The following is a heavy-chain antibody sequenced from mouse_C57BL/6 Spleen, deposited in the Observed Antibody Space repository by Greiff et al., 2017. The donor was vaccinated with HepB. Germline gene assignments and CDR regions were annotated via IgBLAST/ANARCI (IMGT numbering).Heavy chain of an antibody. D-gene: IGHD1-1*01. Sequence: EVQVVESEGGLVQPGSSMKLSCTASGFTFSDYYMAWVRQVPEKGLEWVANINYDGSSTYYLDSLKSRFIISRDNAKNILYLQMSSLKSEDTATYYCARVHYGSSYFDYWGQGTTLPVSS. CDR2: INYDGSST. CDR1: GFTFSDYY. CDR3: ARVHYGSSYFDY. J-gene: IGHJ2*01. V-gene: IGHV5-16*01.